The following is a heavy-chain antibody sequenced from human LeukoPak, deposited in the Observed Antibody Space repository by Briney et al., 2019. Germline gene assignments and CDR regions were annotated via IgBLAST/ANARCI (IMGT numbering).Heavy chain of an antibody. CDR3: ARVSWIQLWYRTLDY. J-gene: IGHJ4*02. D-gene: IGHD5-18*01. CDR1: GFTFSSYE. Sequence: PGGSLRLSCAASGFTFSSYEMNWVRQAPGKGLEWVSYISSSGSTIYYADSVKGRFTISRDNAKNSLYLQMNSLRAEDTAVYYCARVSWIQLWYRTLDYWGQGTLVTVSS. CDR2: ISSSGSTI. V-gene: IGHV3-48*03.